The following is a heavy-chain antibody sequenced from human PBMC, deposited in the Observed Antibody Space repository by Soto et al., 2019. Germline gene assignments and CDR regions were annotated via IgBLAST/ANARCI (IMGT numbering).Heavy chain of an antibody. CDR1: GFTFSSYG. V-gene: IGHV3-30*18. CDR3: AKVIRGTMVRVYYGMEV. CDR2: ISYDGSNK. J-gene: IGHJ6*02. D-gene: IGHD3-10*01. Sequence: QVQLVESGGGVVQPGRSLRLSCAASGFTFSSYGMHWVRQAPGKGLEWVAVISYDGSNKYYADSVKGRFTISRDNSKNTLYLQMNSLRAEDTAVYYCAKVIRGTMVRVYYGMEVWGQGTTVTVSS.